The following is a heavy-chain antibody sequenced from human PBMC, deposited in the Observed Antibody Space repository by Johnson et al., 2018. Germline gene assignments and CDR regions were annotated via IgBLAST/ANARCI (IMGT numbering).Heavy chain of an antibody. CDR3: AKDRRYYYAYGGAFDS. D-gene: IGHD2-2*01. CDR2: VSYDGIDK. CDR1: GFTFSSYA. J-gene: IGHJ3*02. Sequence: QVQLVESGGGVVQPGRSLRLSCAASGFTFSSYAMHWVRQAPGKGLEWVAVVSYDGIDKYYADSVKGRFTISRDNSKNTLYLQMNSLRAEDTAVYYCAKDRRYYYAYGGAFDSWGQGTMVTVSS. V-gene: IGHV3-30*18.